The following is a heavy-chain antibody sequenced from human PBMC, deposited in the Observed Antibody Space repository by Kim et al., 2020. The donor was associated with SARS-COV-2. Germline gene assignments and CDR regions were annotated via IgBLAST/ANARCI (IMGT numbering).Heavy chain of an antibody. CDR1: GGTFSSYA. V-gene: IGHV1-69*13. Sequence: SVKVSCKASGGTFSSYAISWVRQAPGQGLEWMGGIIPIFGTANYAQKFQGRVTITADESTSTAYMELSSLRSEDTAVYYCAQWGEQQLSDQVYYFDYWGQGTLVTVSS. J-gene: IGHJ4*02. D-gene: IGHD6-13*01. CDR3: AQWGEQQLSDQVYYFDY. CDR2: IIPIFGTA.